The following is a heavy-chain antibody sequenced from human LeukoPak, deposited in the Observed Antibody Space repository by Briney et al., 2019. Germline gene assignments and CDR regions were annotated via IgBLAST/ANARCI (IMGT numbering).Heavy chain of an antibody. V-gene: IGHV3-7*03. CDR1: GFTFGSYW. Sequence: PGGSLRLSCAASGFTFGSYWMNWVRQAPGKGLEWVVNIKQDGSEKYYVGSVKGRFTISRDNAKNSLYLQMNSLRAEDTAVYYCARAMDVWGQGTAVTVSS. J-gene: IGHJ6*02. CDR2: IKQDGSEK. CDR3: ARAMDV.